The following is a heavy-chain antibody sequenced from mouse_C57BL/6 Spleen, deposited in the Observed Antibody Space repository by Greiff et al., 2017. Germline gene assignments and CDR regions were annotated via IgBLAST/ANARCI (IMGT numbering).Heavy chain of an antibody. D-gene: IGHD1-1*01. Sequence: EVQLVESGGGLVQPGGSMKLSCAASGFTFSDAWMDWVRQSPEKGLEWVAEIRNKANNHATYYAESVKGRFTISRDDSKSSVYLQMNSLRAEDTGIYYCTRPYYYGSSSYAMDYWGQGTSVTVSS. V-gene: IGHV6-6*01. CDR3: TRPYYYGSSSYAMDY. CDR1: GFTFSDAW. CDR2: IRNKANNHAT. J-gene: IGHJ4*01.